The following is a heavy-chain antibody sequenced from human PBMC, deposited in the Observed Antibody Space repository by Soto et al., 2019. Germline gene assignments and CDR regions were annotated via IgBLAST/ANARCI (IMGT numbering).Heavy chain of an antibody. Sequence: QITLKVSGPTLVKPTQTLTLTCTFSGFSLSTSGVGVGCIRQPPGKALEWLALIYWDDDKRYSPSLKSRLTITKDPSKNQVVLTMTNMDPVDTATYYCAHRLVVAAFDYWGQGTLVTVSS. CDR2: IYWDDDK. CDR3: AHRLVVAAFDY. CDR1: GFSLSTSGVG. D-gene: IGHD2-15*01. J-gene: IGHJ4*02. V-gene: IGHV2-5*02.